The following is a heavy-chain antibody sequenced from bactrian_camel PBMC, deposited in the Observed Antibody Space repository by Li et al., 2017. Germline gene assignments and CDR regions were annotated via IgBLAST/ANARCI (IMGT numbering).Heavy chain of an antibody. V-gene: IGHV3S53*01. Sequence: QLVESGGGSVQAGGPLKLSCVVSGDVDSIGYVAWFRQAPGKEREGVAGTDSTGTTTYADAVKGRFTISQDSAMRIMYLRMTNLKPEDTAMYYCAAGIRMVACPLRVPGPFGFWGQGTQVTVS. J-gene: IGHJ6*01. CDR3: AAGIRMVACPLRVPGPFGF. CDR2: TDSTGTT. CDR1: GDVDSIGY.